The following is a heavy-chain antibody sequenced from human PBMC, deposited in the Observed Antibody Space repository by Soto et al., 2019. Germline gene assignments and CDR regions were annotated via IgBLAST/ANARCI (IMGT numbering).Heavy chain of an antibody. Sequence: GGSLRLSCAASGFIFSDHYMSWVRQAPGKGLEWVSYISKSGTTIYYADSVKGRFTISRDNAKNSLYLQINSLRAEDTAVYYCARDYHSEGYYWFDSWGQGTLATVSS. CDR2: ISKSGTTI. D-gene: IGHD3-22*01. CDR1: GFIFSDHY. J-gene: IGHJ5*01. V-gene: IGHV3-11*01. CDR3: ARDYHSEGYYWFDS.